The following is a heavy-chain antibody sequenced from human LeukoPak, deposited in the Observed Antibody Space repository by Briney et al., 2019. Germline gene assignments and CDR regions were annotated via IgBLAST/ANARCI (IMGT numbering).Heavy chain of an antibody. CDR2: ISSSSSYI. CDR1: GFTFSSYS. D-gene: IGHD6-13*01. V-gene: IGHV3-21*01. CDR3: ARDIAAAGTFDY. Sequence: PGGSLRLSCAASGFTFSSYSMNWVRQAPGKGLEWVSSISSSSSYIYYADSVKGRFTISRDNAKNSLYLQMNSLRAEDTAVYYCARDIAAAGTFDYCGQGTLVTVSS. J-gene: IGHJ4*02.